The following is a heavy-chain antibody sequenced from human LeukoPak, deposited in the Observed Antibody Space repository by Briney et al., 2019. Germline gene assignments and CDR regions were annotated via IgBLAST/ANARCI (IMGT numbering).Heavy chain of an antibody. J-gene: IGHJ4*02. D-gene: IGHD3-22*01. CDR3: ARSPRDSRDWTGSLDY. CDR1: GFTFNNFG. V-gene: IGHV3-30*03. Sequence: GGSLRLSCAASGFTFNNFGMHWVRQAPGKGLEWVSVISYSGSVQFYAGSVKGRFTISRDDSKNTVYLQMNSLRVEDTAVYFCARSPRDSRDWTGSLDYRGQGALVTVSS. CDR2: ISYSGSVQ.